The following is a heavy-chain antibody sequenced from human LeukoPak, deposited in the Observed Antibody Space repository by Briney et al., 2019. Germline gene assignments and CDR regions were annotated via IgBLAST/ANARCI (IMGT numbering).Heavy chain of an antibody. J-gene: IGHJ4*02. V-gene: IGHV4-61*02. CDR3: AREGALIMVRGVIDY. CDR1: GGSISSGSYY. Sequence: PSQTLSLTCTVSGGSISSGSYYWSWIRQPAGKGLEWIGRIYTSGSTNYNPSLKSRVTISVDTSKNQFSLKLSSVTAADTAVYYCAREGALIMVRGVIDYWGQGTLVTVSS. D-gene: IGHD3-10*01. CDR2: IYTSGST.